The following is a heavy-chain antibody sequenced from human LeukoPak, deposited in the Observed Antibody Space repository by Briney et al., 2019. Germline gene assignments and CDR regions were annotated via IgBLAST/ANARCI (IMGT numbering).Heavy chain of an antibody. CDR1: GFTVSSNY. D-gene: IGHD3-16*01. CDR2: INSDGSST. V-gene: IGHV3-74*01. J-gene: IGHJ4*02. CDR3: ASLGDTGDY. Sequence: PGGSLRLSCAASGFTVSSNYMSWVRQAPGKGLVWVSRINSDGSSTSYADSVKGRFTISRDNAKNTLYLQMNSLRVEDTAVYYCASLGDTGDYWGQGTLVTVSS.